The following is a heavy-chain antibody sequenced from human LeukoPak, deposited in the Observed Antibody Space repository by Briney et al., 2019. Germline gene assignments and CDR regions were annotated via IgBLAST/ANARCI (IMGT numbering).Heavy chain of an antibody. CDR3: ATKVRFLEWLLPTEYNWFDP. CDR2: ISGSGGST. V-gene: IGHV3-23*01. Sequence: GGSLRLSCAASGFTFSSYSMNWVRQAPGKGLEWVSAISGSGGSTYYADSVKGRFTISRDNSKNTLYLQMNSLRAEDTAVYYCATKVRFLEWLLPTEYNWFDPWGQGTLVTVSS. CDR1: GFTFSSYS. J-gene: IGHJ5*02. D-gene: IGHD3-3*01.